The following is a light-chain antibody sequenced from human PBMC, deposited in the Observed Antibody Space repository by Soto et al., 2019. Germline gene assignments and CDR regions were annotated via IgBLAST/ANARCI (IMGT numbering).Light chain of an antibody. J-gene: IGKJ4*01. CDR2: GAS. CDR1: QNVNIN. V-gene: IGKV3D-15*01. Sequence: EIVMTQSPVTLSVSPGERVTLSCRASQNVNINLAWYQQRPGQAPRVLIYGASNRASGIPDRFSGSGSGTDFTLTFSSLEPDDFALYYGQQYKDWPPLTFGGGTRVEIK. CDR3: QQYKDWPPLT.